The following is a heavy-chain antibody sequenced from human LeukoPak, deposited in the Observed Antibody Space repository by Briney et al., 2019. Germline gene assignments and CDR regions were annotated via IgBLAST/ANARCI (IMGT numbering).Heavy chain of an antibody. J-gene: IGHJ4*02. V-gene: IGHV3-7*01. CDR1: GFTFSNYW. CDR3: ARSGPHSGSYQNY. CDR2: INQDGSEK. Sequence: PGGSLRLSCAASGFTFSNYWMSWVRQAPGKGLEWLANINQDGSEKYYVDSLRGRFTVSRDNAKNSLYLQMNSLRPEDTAVYYCARSGPHSGSYQNYWGQGILVTVSS. D-gene: IGHD1-26*01.